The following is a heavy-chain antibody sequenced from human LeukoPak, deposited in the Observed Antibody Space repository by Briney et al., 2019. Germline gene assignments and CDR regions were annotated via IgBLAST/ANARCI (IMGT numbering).Heavy chain of an antibody. J-gene: IGHJ4*02. CDR2: VTPIFGTA. CDR1: GGTFSRFT. CDR3: AREWGLESSGFYYAY. Sequence: SVKVSCKASGGTFSRFTISWVRQAPGQGFEWMGGVTPIFGTANFAQRFQGRVTITADESTSTAFMELSSLRSEDTAVYYCAREWGLESSGFYYAYWGQGTLVTVSS. V-gene: IGHV1-69*13. D-gene: IGHD3-22*01.